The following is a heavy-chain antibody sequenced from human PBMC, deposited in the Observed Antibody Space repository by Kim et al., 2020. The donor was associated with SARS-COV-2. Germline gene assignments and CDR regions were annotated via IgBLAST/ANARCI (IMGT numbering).Heavy chain of an antibody. V-gene: IGHV3-30*04. Sequence: GGSLRLSCAASGFTFSSYAMHWVRQAPGKGLEWVAVISYDGSNKYYADSVKGRFTISRDNSKNTLYLQMNSLRAEDTAVYYCARGRGSGSYYSLTHANFDYWGQGTLVTVSS. CDR2: ISYDGSNK. CDR1: GFTFSSYA. CDR3: ARGRGSGSYYSLTHANFDY. J-gene: IGHJ4*02. D-gene: IGHD3-10*01.